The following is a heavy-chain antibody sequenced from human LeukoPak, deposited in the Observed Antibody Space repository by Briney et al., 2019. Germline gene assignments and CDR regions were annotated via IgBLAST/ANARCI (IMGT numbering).Heavy chain of an antibody. D-gene: IGHD2-15*01. Sequence: ASVKVSCKASGGTFSSYAISWVRQAPGQGLEWMGGIIPIFGTANYAQNFQGRVTMTTDTSTSTAYMELRSLRSDDTAVYYCARDATFCSGGSCYSGIDYWGQGTLVTVSS. CDR2: IIPIFGTA. J-gene: IGHJ4*02. CDR3: ARDATFCSGGSCYSGIDY. V-gene: IGHV1-69*05. CDR1: GGTFSSYA.